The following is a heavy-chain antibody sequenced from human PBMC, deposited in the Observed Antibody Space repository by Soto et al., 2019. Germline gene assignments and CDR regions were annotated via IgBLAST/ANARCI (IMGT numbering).Heavy chain of an antibody. CDR3: ATIEYYYDFWSGYYPGRGMDV. D-gene: IGHD3-3*01. J-gene: IGHJ6*02. Sequence: PGGSLRLSCAASGFTVSSNYMSWVRQAPGKGLECVSVIYSGGSTYYADSVKGRFTISRDNSKNTLYLQMNSLRAEDTAVYYCATIEYYYDFWSGYYPGRGMDVWGQGTTVTVSS. CDR2: IYSGGST. V-gene: IGHV3-66*01. CDR1: GFTVSSNY.